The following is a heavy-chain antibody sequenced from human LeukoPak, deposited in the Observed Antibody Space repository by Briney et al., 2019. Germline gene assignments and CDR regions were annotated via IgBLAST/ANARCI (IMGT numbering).Heavy chain of an antibody. J-gene: IGHJ4*02. CDR3: ARGYRYNWNYGGLAY. CDR1: GYTFTSYD. D-gene: IGHD1-7*01. CDR2: MNPNSGNT. Sequence: ASVKVSCKASGYTFTSYDINWVRRATGQGLEWMGWMNPNSGNTGYAQKFQGRVTITRNTSISTAYMELSSLRSEDTAVYYCARGYRYNWNYGGLAYWGQGTLVTVSS. V-gene: IGHV1-8*03.